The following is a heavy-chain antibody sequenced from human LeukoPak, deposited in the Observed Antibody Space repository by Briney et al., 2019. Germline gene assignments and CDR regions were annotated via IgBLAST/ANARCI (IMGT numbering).Heavy chain of an antibody. Sequence: ASVKVSCKASGYTFTGYYMHWVRQAPGQGLEWMGWINPNSGGTNYAQKFQGRVTMTRDTSISTAYMELSRLRSDDTAVYYCARSTFRFGELSPWGQGTLVTVSS. D-gene: IGHD3-10*01. CDR1: GYTFTGYY. V-gene: IGHV1-2*02. CDR2: INPNSGGT. J-gene: IGHJ5*02. CDR3: ARSTFRFGELSP.